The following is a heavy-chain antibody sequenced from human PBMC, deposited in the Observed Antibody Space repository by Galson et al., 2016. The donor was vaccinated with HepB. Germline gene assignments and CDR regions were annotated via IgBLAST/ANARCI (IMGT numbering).Heavy chain of an antibody. CDR2: IKQDGSEK. CDR3: VGGYGWLPDY. D-gene: IGHD5-18*01. CDR1: GFTLSALW. V-gene: IGHV3-7*03. Sequence: SLRLSCAASGFTLSALWMSWVRQAPGKGLEWVANIKQDGSEKYYVESLKGRFTISRDNAKNSMYLEMNSLRAEDTAVYFCVGGYGWLPDYWGQGTLVSVSS. J-gene: IGHJ4*02.